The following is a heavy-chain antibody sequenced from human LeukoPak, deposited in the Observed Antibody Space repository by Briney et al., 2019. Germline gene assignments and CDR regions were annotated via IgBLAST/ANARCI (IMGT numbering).Heavy chain of an antibody. V-gene: IGHV4-39*07. Sequence: SETLSLTCTVSGGSISSSSYYWGWIRQPPGKGLEWIGSIYYSGSTYYNPSLKSRVTISVDTSKNQFSLKLSSVTAADTAVYYCARGKPSYGSGTFYRPLEPNYMDVWGKGTTVTVSS. J-gene: IGHJ6*03. CDR1: GGSISSSSYY. CDR2: IYYSGST. D-gene: IGHD3-10*01. CDR3: ARGKPSYGSGTFYRPLEPNYMDV.